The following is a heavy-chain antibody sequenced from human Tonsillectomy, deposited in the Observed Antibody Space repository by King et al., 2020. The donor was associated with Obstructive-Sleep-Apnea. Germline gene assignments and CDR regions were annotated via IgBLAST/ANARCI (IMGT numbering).Heavy chain of an antibody. V-gene: IGHV3-23*04. J-gene: IGHJ4*02. CDR2: LRGSGSNT. CDR1: GFTFSSYA. CDR3: AKAIVVSGTGGCLFDY. Sequence: VQLVESGGGLVQPGGSLRLSCAASGFTFSSYAMSWVRQAPGKGLEWVSALRGSGSNTYYADSVKGRFTISRDNAKNTLYLQMNSLRVEDTALYYCAKAIVVSGTGGCLFDYWGQGTLVTVSS. D-gene: IGHD3-22*01.